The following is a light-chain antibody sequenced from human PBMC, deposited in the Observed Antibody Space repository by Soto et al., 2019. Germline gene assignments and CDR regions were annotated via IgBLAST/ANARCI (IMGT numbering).Light chain of an antibody. CDR1: RSNIGAGYA. J-gene: IGLJ2*01. V-gene: IGLV1-40*01. Sequence: QSVLTQPPSVSGATGQRVTISCTGSRSNIGAGYAVHWYQQLPGTAPKLLIYDNTNRPSGVPDRFSASESGTSASLAITGLQSEDEADYYCQSYDTSLSASIFGGGTKLTVL. CDR2: DNT. CDR3: QSYDTSLSASI.